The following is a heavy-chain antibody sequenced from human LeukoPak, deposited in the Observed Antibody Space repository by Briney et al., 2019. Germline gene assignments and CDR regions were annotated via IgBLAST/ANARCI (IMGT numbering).Heavy chain of an antibody. J-gene: IGHJ6*02. CDR1: GFTFSSYG. V-gene: IGHV3-33*01. CDR3: ARAYDSSGYYLTSSMDV. CDR2: IWFDGSNK. Sequence: GRSLRLSCAASGFTFSSYGMPWVRQAPGKGLEWVAVIWFDGSNKYYADSVKGRFTISRDNSKNTLYLQMNSLRAEDTAVYYCARAYDSSGYYLTSSMDVWGQGATVTVSS. D-gene: IGHD3-22*01.